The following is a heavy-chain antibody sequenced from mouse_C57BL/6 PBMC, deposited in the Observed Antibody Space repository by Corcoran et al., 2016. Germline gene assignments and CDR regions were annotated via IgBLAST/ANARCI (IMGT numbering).Heavy chain of an antibody. J-gene: IGHJ4*01. D-gene: IGHD2-5*01. Sequence: DVQLQESGPGLVKPSQSLSLTCSVTGYSITSGYYWNWIRQFPGNKLEWMGYISYDGSNNYNPSLKNRISITRDTSKNQFFQKLNSVTTEDTATYYCARASYYSNPYAMDYWGQGTSVTVSS. V-gene: IGHV3-6*01. CDR1: GYSITSGYY. CDR3: ARASYYSNPYAMDY. CDR2: ISYDGSN.